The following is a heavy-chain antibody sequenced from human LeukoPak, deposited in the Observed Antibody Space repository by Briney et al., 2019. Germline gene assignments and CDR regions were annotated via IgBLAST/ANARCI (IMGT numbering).Heavy chain of an antibody. CDR3: VRDQRSESYYPWGWFDP. J-gene: IGHJ5*02. V-gene: IGHV3-66*02. CDR1: GFAVSTNY. CDR2: IYSDGST. Sequence: QSGGSLRLSCAASGFAVSTNYLSWVRQAPGKGLEWVSVIYSDGSTYYTDSVKGRFTISRDNSKNTLYLQMNSLRPEDTAVYYCVRDQRSESYYPWGWFDPWGQGTLVTVSS. D-gene: IGHD1-26*01.